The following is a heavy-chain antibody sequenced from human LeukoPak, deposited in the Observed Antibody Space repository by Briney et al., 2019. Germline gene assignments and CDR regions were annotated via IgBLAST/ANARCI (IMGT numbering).Heavy chain of an antibody. J-gene: IGHJ4*02. Sequence: GGSLRLSCAASGFTFSSYEINWVRQAPGKGLEWVSYISSSSSISYADSVKGRFTISRDNAKNSLFLQLNSLRAEDTAVYYCARRYCSTTSCLFDYWGQGTLVTVSS. CDR1: GFTFSSYE. CDR2: ISSSSSI. D-gene: IGHD2-2*01. CDR3: ARRYCSTTSCLFDY. V-gene: IGHV3-48*03.